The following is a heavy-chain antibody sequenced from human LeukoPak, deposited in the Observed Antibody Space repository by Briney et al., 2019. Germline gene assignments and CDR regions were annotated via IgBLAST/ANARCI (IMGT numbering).Heavy chain of an antibody. CDR1: GFTFSTYW. J-gene: IGHJ1*01. V-gene: IGHV3-74*01. D-gene: IGHD3-22*01. CDR3: ARAPSEIGGYYPEYFRH. Sequence: PGGSLRLSCAASGFTFSTYWMHWVRQAPGKGLVWVLRIKSDGGTNYADSVKGRFTTWRDNAKKTVSLQMNSLRPEDAGVYYCARAPSEIGGYYPEYFRHWGQGTLVTVSS. CDR2: IKSDGGT.